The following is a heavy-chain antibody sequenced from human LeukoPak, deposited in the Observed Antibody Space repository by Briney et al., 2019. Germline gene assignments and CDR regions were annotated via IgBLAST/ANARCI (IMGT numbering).Heavy chain of an antibody. CDR1: GVSFSGYY. D-gene: IGHD5-18*01. Sequence: SETLSLTCAVYGVSFSGYYWSWIRQPPGKGLEWIGEIYHSGSTNYNPSLKSRVTISVDKSKNQFSLKLSSVTAADTAVYYCARDMVTTAGYWGQGTLVTVSS. CDR2: IYHSGST. CDR3: ARDMVTTAGY. V-gene: IGHV4-34*01. J-gene: IGHJ4*02.